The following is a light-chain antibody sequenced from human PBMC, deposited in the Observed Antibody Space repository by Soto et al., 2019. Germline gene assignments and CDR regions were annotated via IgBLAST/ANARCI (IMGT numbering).Light chain of an antibody. V-gene: IGLV2-8*01. CDR3: SSYAGSNKVYV. CDR1: SSDVGGYNY. CDR2: EVS. Sequence: QSALTQPPSASGSPGQSVTISCTGTSSDVGGYNYVSWYQQHPGKAPKLMIYEVSKRPSGVPDRFSGSKSGNTASLTVSGLQAEDGADYYCSSYAGSNKVYVFGTGTKLTVL. J-gene: IGLJ1*01.